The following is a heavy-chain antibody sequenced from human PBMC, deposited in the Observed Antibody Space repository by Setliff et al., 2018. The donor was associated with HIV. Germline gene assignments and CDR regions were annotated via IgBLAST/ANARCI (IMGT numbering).Heavy chain of an antibody. V-gene: IGHV1-2*02. D-gene: IGHD2-15*01. CDR3: ARVRYCSGGSCYGGEYWFDP. Sequence: ASVKVSCKASGYTFTGYYMHWVRQAPGQGLEWMGWINPNSGGTDYAQKFQGRVTMTRDTSISTAYMELSGLRSDDTAVYYCARVRYCSGGSCYGGEYWFDPWGQGTLVTVSS. CDR2: INPNSGGT. CDR1: GYTFTGYY. J-gene: IGHJ5*02.